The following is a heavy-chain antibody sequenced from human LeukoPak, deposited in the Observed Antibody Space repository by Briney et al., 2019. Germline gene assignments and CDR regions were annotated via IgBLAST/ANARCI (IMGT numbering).Heavy chain of an antibody. V-gene: IGHV4-34*01. CDR2: INHSGST. D-gene: IGHD3-10*01. Sequence: SETLSLTCTVSGGSISSYYWSWIRQPAGKGLEWIGEINHSGSTNYNPSLKSRVTISVDTSKNQFSLELSSVTAADTAVYYCARVCSNVLLWFGESLGNWFDPWGQGTLVTVSS. J-gene: IGHJ5*02. CDR1: GGSISSYY. CDR3: ARVCSNVLLWFGESLGNWFDP.